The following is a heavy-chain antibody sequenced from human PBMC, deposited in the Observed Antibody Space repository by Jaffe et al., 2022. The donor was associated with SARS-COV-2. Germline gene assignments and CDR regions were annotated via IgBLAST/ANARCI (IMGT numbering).Heavy chain of an antibody. D-gene: IGHD3-10*01. CDR2: IHYSGST. CDR1: GGSISTYY. J-gene: IGHJ4*02. CDR3: AKVGGSGYFDY. V-gene: IGHV4-59*01. Sequence: QVQLQESGPGLVKPSETLSLTCTVSGGSISTYYWTWIRQPPGKGLEWIGYIHYSGSTDSNPSLYSRVTMSLDTSKNQFSLRLSSVTAADTAVYYCAKVGGSGYFDYWGQGALVTVSS.